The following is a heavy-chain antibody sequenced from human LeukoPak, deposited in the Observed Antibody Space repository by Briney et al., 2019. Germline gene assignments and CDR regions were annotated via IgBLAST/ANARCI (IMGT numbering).Heavy chain of an antibody. CDR3: ARDRYIYDSSGLLDY. Sequence: GASVKVSCKASGYTFTSYYMHWVRQAPGQGLEWMGIINPSGGSTSYAQKFQGRVTMTRDTSTSTAYMELSSLRSEDTAVYYCARDRYIYDSSGLLDYWGQGTLVTVSS. V-gene: IGHV1-46*01. J-gene: IGHJ4*02. D-gene: IGHD3-22*01. CDR1: GYTFTSYY. CDR2: INPSGGST.